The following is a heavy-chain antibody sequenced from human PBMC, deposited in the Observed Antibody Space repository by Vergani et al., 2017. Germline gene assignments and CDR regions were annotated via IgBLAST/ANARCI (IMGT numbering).Heavy chain of an antibody. D-gene: IGHD2-21*02. Sequence: EVQLVESGGGLVQPGGSLRLSCAASGFTFSSYWMSWVRQAQGKGLEWVANIKQDGSEKYYVDSVKGRFTISRDNSKNTLYLQMNSLRAEDTAVYYCAKDVVVTATNWFDPWGQGTLVTVSS. CDR2: IKQDGSEK. J-gene: IGHJ5*02. V-gene: IGHV3-7*03. CDR3: AKDVVVTATNWFDP. CDR1: GFTFSSYW.